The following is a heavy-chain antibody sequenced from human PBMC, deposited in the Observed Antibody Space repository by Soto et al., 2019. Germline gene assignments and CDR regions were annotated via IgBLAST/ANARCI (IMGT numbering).Heavy chain of an antibody. CDR3: ARERYGDY. V-gene: IGHV1-18*01. CDR2: ISAHNGNT. D-gene: IGHD1-1*01. CDR1: GYGFTTYG. J-gene: IGHJ4*02. Sequence: QVHLVQSGAEVKKPGASVKVSCKGSGYGFTTYGSTWVRQAPGQGLEWMAWISAHNGNTNYAQKLQGRVTVNRDTSTITAYMELRRLKSDDTAVYYCARERYGDYWGQGALVTVSS.